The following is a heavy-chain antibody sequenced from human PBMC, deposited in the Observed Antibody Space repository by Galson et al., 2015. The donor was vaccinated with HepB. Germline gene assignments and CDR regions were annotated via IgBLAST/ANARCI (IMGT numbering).Heavy chain of an antibody. V-gene: IGHV1-3*01. J-gene: IGHJ6*02. Sequence: SVKVSCKASGFTFTSYGIHWVRQAPGQRLEWTGWINAGTGNTKYSQKFQGRVTITSDASASTAYMELNNLRSEDTAVYFCARGVTLVRGVISDMDIWGQGTTATVSS. CDR3: ARGVTLVRGVISDMDI. CDR2: INAGTGNT. D-gene: IGHD3-10*01. CDR1: GFTFTSYG.